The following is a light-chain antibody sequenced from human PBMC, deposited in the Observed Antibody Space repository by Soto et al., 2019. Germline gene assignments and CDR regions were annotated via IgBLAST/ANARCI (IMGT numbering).Light chain of an antibody. CDR2: EVS. CDR3: SSYTSSSTRV. Sequence: QSALTQPASVSGSPGQSITLSCTGTSSDVGGYNYVSWYQPHPGKAPKLMIYEVSNRPSGVSNRFSGSKSGNTASLTISGLQAEDEADYYCSSYTSSSTRVFGGGTKLSVL. J-gene: IGLJ3*02. CDR1: SSDVGGYNY. V-gene: IGLV2-14*01.